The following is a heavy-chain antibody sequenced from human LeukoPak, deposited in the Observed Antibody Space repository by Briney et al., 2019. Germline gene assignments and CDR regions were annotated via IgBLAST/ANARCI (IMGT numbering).Heavy chain of an antibody. CDR2: INPGGSSI. CDR1: GFTFSSYW. V-gene: IGHV3-74*01. CDR3: ARSNQADDY. D-gene: IGHD1-14*01. J-gene: IGHJ4*02. Sequence: GRSLRLSCAASGFTFSSYWMHWVRQVPGKGLAWVARINPGGSSITYADSVKGRFTISSDNAKNTLYLQMDSLRAEDTGVYYCARSNQADDYWGQGTLVTVSS.